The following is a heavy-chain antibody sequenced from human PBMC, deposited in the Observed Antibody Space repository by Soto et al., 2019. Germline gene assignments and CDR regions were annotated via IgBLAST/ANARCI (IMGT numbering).Heavy chain of an antibody. J-gene: IGHJ4*02. CDR1: GGTFSSYT. CDR2: IIPILGIA. D-gene: IGHD2-2*02. V-gene: IGHV1-69*02. CDR3: PMEYFSSTSCHRDY. Sequence: QVQLVQSGAEVKKPGSSVKVSCKASGGTFSSYTISWVRQAPGQGLEWMGRIIPILGIANSAQKFQGKVTITADKSTSTAYMELSSLRSEDPALYYWPMEYFSSTSCHRDYWGQGTLVTVPS.